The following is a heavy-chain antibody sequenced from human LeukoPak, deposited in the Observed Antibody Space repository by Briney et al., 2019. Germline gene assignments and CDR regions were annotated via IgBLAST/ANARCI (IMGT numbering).Heavy chain of an antibody. CDR1: GFTFSSYG. D-gene: IGHD6-13*01. J-gene: IGHJ4*02. CDR3: ARDEGDYSSPPDY. V-gene: IGHV3-30*03. CDR2: ISYDGSNK. Sequence: GMSLRLSCAASGFTFSSYGMHWVRQAPGKGLEWVAVISYDGSNKYYADSVKGRFTISRDNSKNTLYLQMNSLRAEDTAVYYCARDEGDYSSPPDYWGQGTLVTVSS.